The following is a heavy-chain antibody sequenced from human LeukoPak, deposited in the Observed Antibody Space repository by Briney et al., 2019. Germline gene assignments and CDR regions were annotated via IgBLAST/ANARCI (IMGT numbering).Heavy chain of an antibody. CDR2: ISGSGGST. Sequence: PGGSLRLSCAASGFTFSSYAMSWVRQAPGKGLEWVSAISGSGGSTYYADSVKGRFTISRDNSKNTLYLQMNSLRAEDTAVYYCARDSRGDGYQDYWGQGTLVTVSS. D-gene: IGHD5-12*01. CDR1: GFTFSSYA. V-gene: IGHV3-23*01. CDR3: ARDSRGDGYQDY. J-gene: IGHJ4*02.